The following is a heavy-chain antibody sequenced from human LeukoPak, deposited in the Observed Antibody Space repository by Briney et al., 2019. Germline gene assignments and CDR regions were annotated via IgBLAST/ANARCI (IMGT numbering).Heavy chain of an antibody. D-gene: IGHD1-26*01. Sequence: GGSLRLSCAAYDFNFNYVWMSWVRQAPGKGLEWVGRIKTKIDGETTDYAAPVKGRFTISRDDSKSTLYLQMNRLKTEDSAVYYCTTERNWELLRPYGMNIWGQGTTVTVSS. CDR2: IKTKIDGETT. CDR1: DFNFNYVW. CDR3: TTERNWELLRPYGMNI. J-gene: IGHJ6*02. V-gene: IGHV3-15*01.